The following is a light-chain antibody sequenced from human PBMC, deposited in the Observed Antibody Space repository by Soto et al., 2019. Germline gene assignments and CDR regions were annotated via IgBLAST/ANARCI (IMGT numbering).Light chain of an antibody. CDR2: GAS. J-gene: IGKJ1*01. Sequence: EIVLTQSPGTLSLSPGERATLSCRASQSVSSSYLAWYQQKPGQAPRLLIYGASSRATGIPDRFSGSGSGTDFTITISRLEPEDFAVYYCQQYGSSRTFGQGTKVEIK. CDR1: QSVSSSY. CDR3: QQYGSSRT. V-gene: IGKV3-20*01.